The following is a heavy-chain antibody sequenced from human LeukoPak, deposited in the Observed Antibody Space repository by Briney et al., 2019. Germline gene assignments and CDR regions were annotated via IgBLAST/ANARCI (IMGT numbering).Heavy chain of an antibody. D-gene: IGHD2-15*01. J-gene: IGHJ4*02. CDR2: IHYSEYSGRIST. CDR3: AREVVSGGNCFFDY. CDR1: GGSVSSGISY. V-gene: IGHV4-61*01. Sequence: PSETLSLTCSVSGGSVSSGISYWSWIRQPPGKGLEWIGYIHYSEYSGRISTDYNPSLMSRVTISVDTSKNQFSLKLSSVTAADTAVYYCAREVVSGGNCFFDYWGQGTLVTVSS.